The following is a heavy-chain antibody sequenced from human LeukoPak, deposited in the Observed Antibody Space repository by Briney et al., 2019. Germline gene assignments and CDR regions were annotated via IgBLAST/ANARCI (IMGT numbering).Heavy chain of an antibody. D-gene: IGHD1-26*01. Sequence: ASVKVSCKASGYTFTSYGISWVRQAPGQGLEWMGWISAYNGNTNYAQKFQGRVTMTRDTSISTAYMELSRLRSDDTAVYYCAREADSSGSYYFDYWGQGTLVTVSS. CDR3: AREADSSGSYYFDY. V-gene: IGHV1-18*01. J-gene: IGHJ4*02. CDR2: ISAYNGNT. CDR1: GYTFTSYG.